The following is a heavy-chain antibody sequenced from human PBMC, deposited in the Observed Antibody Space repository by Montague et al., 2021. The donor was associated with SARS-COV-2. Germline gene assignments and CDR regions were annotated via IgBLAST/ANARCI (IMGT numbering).Heavy chain of an antibody. Sequence: SETLSLTCTVSGGSISSSNYYWGWIRQPPRKGLEWIGSIYYSGTTYYNPSLQSRVTISVDTSKKQFSLKLSSVTAADMAVYYCARETYTSGWFQQLDYWGQGTLVTVSS. J-gene: IGHJ4*02. V-gene: IGHV4-39*01. CDR1: GGSISSSNYY. CDR2: IYYSGTT. D-gene: IGHD6-19*01. CDR3: ARETYTSGWFQQLDY.